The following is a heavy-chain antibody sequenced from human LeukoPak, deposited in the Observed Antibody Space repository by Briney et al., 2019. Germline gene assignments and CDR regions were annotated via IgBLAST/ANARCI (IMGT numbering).Heavy chain of an antibody. CDR3: ARLIDPGGTYYFDY. V-gene: IGHV5-51*01. CDR2: IYPGDSDT. J-gene: IGHJ4*02. CDR1: GYSFTTYW. D-gene: IGHD1-1*01. Sequence: GESLKISCKGSGYSFTTYWIAWVRQMPGKGLEWMGIIYPGDSDTRYSPSSQGQVTISADKPISTAYLQWSSLKASDTAMYYCARLIDPGGTYYFDYWGQGTLVTVPS.